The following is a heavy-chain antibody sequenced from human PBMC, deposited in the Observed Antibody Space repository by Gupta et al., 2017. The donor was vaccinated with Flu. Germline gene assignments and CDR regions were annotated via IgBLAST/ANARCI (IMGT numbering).Heavy chain of an antibody. CDR2: IKSKTDGGTT. V-gene: IGHV3-15*01. Sequence: EVQLVESGGGLVKPGGSLRLSCAASGFTFSNAWMSWVRQAPGKGLEWVGRIKSKTDGGTTDYAAPVKGRFTISRDDSKNTLYLLRKSLKTEETAVYYCTAHDRAYYGPDSWGQGTLVTVSS. CDR1: GFTFSNAW. CDR3: TAHDRAYYGPDS. J-gene: IGHJ4*02. D-gene: IGHD2-21*01.